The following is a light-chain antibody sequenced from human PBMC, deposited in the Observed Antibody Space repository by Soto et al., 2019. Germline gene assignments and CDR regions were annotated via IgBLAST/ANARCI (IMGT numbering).Light chain of an antibody. V-gene: IGKV3-11*01. CDR3: QQRSNWRVT. CDR2: DAS. CDR1: QSVSRY. Sequence: EIMMTQSPATLSLSPGERATLSCRASQSVSRYLAWYQQKPGQAPRLLIYDASNRATGIPARFSGSGSGTDFTLTISSLEPEDIAVYYCQQRSNWRVTFGGGTKVDIK. J-gene: IGKJ4*01.